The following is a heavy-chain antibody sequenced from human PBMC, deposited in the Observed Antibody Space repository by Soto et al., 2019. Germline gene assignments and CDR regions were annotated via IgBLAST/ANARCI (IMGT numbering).Heavy chain of an antibody. CDR2: ISSDGSST. D-gene: IGHD5-12*01. CDR3: ARWSEGYGNCDQ. V-gene: IGHV3-74*01. J-gene: IGHJ4*02. Sequence: EVQLVESGGGLVQSGGSLRLSCEASGFTLRDYWMHWVRQAPGKGLVWVSRISSDGSSTSYADSVKGRFTIYRDNAKNTLYLEMNGLGVEDTAVYACARWSEGYGNCDQWGQGILVTVSS. CDR1: GFTLRDYW.